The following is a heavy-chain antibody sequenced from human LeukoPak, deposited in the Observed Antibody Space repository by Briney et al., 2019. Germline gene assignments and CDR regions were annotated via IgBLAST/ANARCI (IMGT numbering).Heavy chain of an antibody. V-gene: IGHV4-59*12. Sequence: SETLSLTCTVSGGSIRNYYWSWIRQPPGKGLEWIGYIYYSGSTNYNPSLKSRVTMSVDTSRNQFSLKLSSVTAADTAVYYCARDPNDSSGYYVDYWGQGTLVTVSS. CDR1: GGSIRNYY. D-gene: IGHD3-22*01. J-gene: IGHJ4*02. CDR2: IYYSGST. CDR3: ARDPNDSSGYYVDY.